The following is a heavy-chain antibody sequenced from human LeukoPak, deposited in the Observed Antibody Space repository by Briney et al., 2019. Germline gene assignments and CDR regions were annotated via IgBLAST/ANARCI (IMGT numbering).Heavy chain of an antibody. CDR2: IYTSGST. Sequence: SETLSLTCSVSGDSISSGSYYWSWIRQPAGKGLEWIGRIYTSGSTNYIPSLKSRLTISVDTSKNQFSLKLSSVTAADTAVYYCARAYSSSWPPNYYYYYYMDVWGKGTTVTVSS. J-gene: IGHJ6*03. D-gene: IGHD6-13*01. CDR3: ARAYSSSWPPNYYYYYYMDV. V-gene: IGHV4-61*02. CDR1: GDSISSGSYY.